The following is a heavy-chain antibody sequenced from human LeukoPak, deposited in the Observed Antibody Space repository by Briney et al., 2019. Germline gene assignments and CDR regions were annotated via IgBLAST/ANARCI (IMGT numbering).Heavy chain of an antibody. CDR3: ARGRITMVRGGHTRSHLKRAPFDY. CDR2: INHSGRT. CDR1: GGSFSGYY. J-gene: IGHJ4*02. Sequence: SETLSLTCAVYGGSFSGYYWSWIRQPPGKGLGWIGEINHSGRTNYNPSLKSRVTIPADTSKNQFSLELCSVSAANTAVYYCARGRITMVRGGHTRSHLKRAPFDYWGQGTLVTVPS. D-gene: IGHD3-10*01. V-gene: IGHV4-34*01.